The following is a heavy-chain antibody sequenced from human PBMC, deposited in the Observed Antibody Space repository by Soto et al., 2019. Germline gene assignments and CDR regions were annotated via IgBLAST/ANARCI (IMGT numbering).Heavy chain of an antibody. V-gene: IGHV4-34*01. CDR2: INHSGST. CDR1: GGSFSGYY. Sequence: SETLSLTCAVYGGSFSGYYWSWIRQPPGKGLEWIGEINHSGSTNYNPSLKSRVTISVDTSKNQFSLKLSSVTAADTAVYCCARDRIMITFGGVIVRGTYYYYGMDVWGQGTTVTVSS. J-gene: IGHJ6*02. D-gene: IGHD3-16*02. CDR3: ARDRIMITFGGVIVRGTYYYYGMDV.